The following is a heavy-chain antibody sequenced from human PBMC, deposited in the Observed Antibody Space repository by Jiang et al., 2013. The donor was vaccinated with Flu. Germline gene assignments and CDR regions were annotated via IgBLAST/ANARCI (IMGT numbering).Heavy chain of an antibody. V-gene: IGHV1-3*01. J-gene: IGHJ2*01. CDR1: GYSFTNYA. CDR3: ARTAVTGRDWYFDL. CDR2: INAGNGIT. D-gene: IGHD6-19*01. Sequence: SGAEVKEPGASVKVSCKASGYSFTNYAMHWVRQAPGQRLEWMGWINAGNGITKYSQRCQGRVTMTRDTSASIAYMELSGLTSEDTAVYYCARTAVTGRDWYFDLWGRGTLVTVSS.